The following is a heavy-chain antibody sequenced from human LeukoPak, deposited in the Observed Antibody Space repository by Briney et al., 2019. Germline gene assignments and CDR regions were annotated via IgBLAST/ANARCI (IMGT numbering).Heavy chain of an antibody. CDR2: IKQDGSEK. V-gene: IGHV3-7*03. D-gene: IGHD3-9*01. CDR1: RFTFSSYW. CDR3: AKDLSPRYFDWLFSL. Sequence: GGSLRLSCAASRFTFSSYWMSWVRQAPGKGLEWVANIKQDGSEKYYVDSVKGRFTIPRDNAKNSLYLQMNSLRAEDTAVYYCAKDLSPRYFDWLFSLWGQGTMVTVSS. J-gene: IGHJ3*01.